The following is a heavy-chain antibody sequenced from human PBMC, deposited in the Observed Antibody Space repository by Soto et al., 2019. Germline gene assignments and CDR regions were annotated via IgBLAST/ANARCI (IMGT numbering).Heavy chain of an antibody. D-gene: IGHD5-12*01. CDR3: ARVGFSGYSGYDYGMDV. CDR1: GYTFTSYY. Sequence: QVQLVQSGAEVKKPGASVKVSCKASGYTFTSYYMHWVRQAPGQGLEWMGIINPSGGSTSYAQKFQGRVTMTRDTSTSTVYMELSSLRSEDTAVYYCARVGFSGYSGYDYGMDVWGQGTTVTVSS. CDR2: INPSGGST. J-gene: IGHJ6*02. V-gene: IGHV1-46*01.